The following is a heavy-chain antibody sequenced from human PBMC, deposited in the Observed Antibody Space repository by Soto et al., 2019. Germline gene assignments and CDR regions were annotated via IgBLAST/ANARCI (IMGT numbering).Heavy chain of an antibody. V-gene: IGHV1-18*01. J-gene: IGHJ4*02. CDR3: ARDGVAVTTGISGY. CDR1: GYTFSNYG. Sequence: ASVKVSCKASGYTFSNYGLSGVRQAPGQGLEWMGWISGHNGNTIYAQKFQGRVTMTTDTSTSTVYMELRSLSSDDTAVYYCARDGVAVTTGISGYWGQGTLVTVSS. CDR2: ISGHNGNT. D-gene: IGHD4-4*01.